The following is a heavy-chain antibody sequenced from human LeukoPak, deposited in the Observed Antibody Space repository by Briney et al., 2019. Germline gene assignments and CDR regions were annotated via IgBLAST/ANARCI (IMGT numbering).Heavy chain of an antibody. CDR2: ISGSGGST. V-gene: IGHV3-23*01. J-gene: IGHJ3*02. D-gene: IGHD3-10*01. Sequence: QAGGSLRLSCAASGFTFRSYAMSWVRQAPGKGLEWVSAISGSGGSTYYADSVKGRFTISRDNSKNTLCLQMNSLRAEDTAVYYCAKALGRVRGVMYAFDIWGQGTMVTVSS. CDR1: GFTFRSYA. CDR3: AKALGRVRGVMYAFDI.